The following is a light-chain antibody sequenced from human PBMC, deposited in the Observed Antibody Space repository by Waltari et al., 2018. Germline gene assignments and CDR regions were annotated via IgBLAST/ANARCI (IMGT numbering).Light chain of an antibody. V-gene: IGKV3-11*01. CDR2: GPS. Sequence: EIVLTQSPATLSLSPGERATLSCRASQSIFNYLAWYQQKPGQAPRLLFYGPSSRPTPLPARFSVSGAGTDFTLTISSLEPEDFAVYYCQQRSTFGQGTKLEIK. CDR3: QQRST. CDR1: QSIFNY. J-gene: IGKJ2*01.